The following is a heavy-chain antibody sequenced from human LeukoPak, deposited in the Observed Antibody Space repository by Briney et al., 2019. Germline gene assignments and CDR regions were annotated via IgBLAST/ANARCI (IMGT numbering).Heavy chain of an antibody. CDR2: IYYSGST. J-gene: IGHJ6*03. CDR1: GGSISSYY. D-gene: IGHD4-23*01. CDR3: ARVGGNSPRRYYYYYMDV. V-gene: IGHV4-59*01. Sequence: SETLSLTCTVSGGSISSYYWSWIRQPPGKGPEWIGYIYYSGSTNYNPSLKSRVTISVDTSKNQFSLKLSSVTAADTAVYYCARVGGNSPRRYYYYYMDVWGKGTTVTVSS.